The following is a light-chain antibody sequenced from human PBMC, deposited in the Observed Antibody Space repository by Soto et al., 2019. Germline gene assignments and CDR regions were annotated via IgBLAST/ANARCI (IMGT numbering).Light chain of an antibody. Sequence: QAVVAQPASVSGSPGQSITISCTGSSNDVGRYSYVSWYQQHPGKTPKLIIYEVRLRPSGISDRFSASKSGNTASLTISGLQAEDEADYYCASYTSDTSRLFGTGTKVTVL. CDR2: EVR. CDR1: SNDVGRYSY. J-gene: IGLJ1*01. V-gene: IGLV2-14*01. CDR3: ASYTSDTSRL.